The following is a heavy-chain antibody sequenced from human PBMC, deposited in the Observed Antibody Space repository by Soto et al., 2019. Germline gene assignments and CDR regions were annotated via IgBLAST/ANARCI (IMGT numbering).Heavy chain of an antibody. Sequence: GGSLRLSCAASGFPFRDYYMSWIRQAPGKGLEWVSYISSSGSTIYYADSVKGRFTISRDNAKNSLYLQMNSLRAEDTAVYYCARGLTTVSSREYYYYMDVWGKGTTVTVSS. D-gene: IGHD4-4*01. CDR3: ARGLTTVSSREYYYYMDV. CDR1: GFPFRDYY. J-gene: IGHJ6*03. CDR2: ISSSGSTI. V-gene: IGHV3-11*01.